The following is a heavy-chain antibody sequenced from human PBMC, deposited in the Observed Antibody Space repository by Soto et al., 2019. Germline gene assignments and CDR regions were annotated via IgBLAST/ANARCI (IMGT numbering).Heavy chain of an antibody. D-gene: IGHD4-17*01. CDR3: ARAGYGDYHYYGMDV. J-gene: IGHJ6*02. CDR2: IIPIFGTA. V-gene: IGHV1-69*01. Sequence: WVRQAPGQGLEWMGGIIPIFGTANYAQKFQGRVTITADESTSTAYMELSSLRSEDTAVYYCARAGYGDYHYYGMDVWGQGTTVTVSS.